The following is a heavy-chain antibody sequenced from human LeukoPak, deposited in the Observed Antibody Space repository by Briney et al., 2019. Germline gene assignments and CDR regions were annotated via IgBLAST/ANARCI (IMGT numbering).Heavy chain of an antibody. CDR1: GYTFTSYG. CDR2: ISAYYGNT. CDR3: ARELGSAYYDFWSGYYSLPGLSFDP. D-gene: IGHD3-3*01. J-gene: IGHJ5*02. Sequence: GASVKVSCKASGYTFTSYGISWVRQAPGQGLEWMGWISAYYGNTNYAQKLQGRVTMTTDTSTSTAYMELRSLRSDDTAVYYCARELGSAYYDFWSGYYSLPGLSFDPWGQGTLVTVSS. V-gene: IGHV1-18*01.